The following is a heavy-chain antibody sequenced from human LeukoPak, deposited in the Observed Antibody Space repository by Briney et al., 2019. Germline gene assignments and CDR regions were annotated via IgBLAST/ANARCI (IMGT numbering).Heavy chain of an antibody. Sequence: GGSLRLSCAASGFTFSSYAMSWVRQAPGKGLEWVSAISGSGGSTDYADSVKGRFTISRDNSKNTLYLQMNSLRAEDTAVYYCAKDGGHLYSSGWYYYGMDVWGQGTTVTVSS. CDR2: ISGSGGST. V-gene: IGHV3-23*01. CDR1: GFTFSSYA. CDR3: AKDGGHLYSSGWYYYGMDV. J-gene: IGHJ6*02. D-gene: IGHD6-19*01.